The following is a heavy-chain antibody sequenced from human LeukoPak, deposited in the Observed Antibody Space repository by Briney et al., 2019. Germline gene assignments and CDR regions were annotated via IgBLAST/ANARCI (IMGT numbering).Heavy chain of an antibody. CDR2: INTNGANT. CDR3: AKPRYSSGWYYFDY. CDR1: GFTFKSYA. V-gene: IGHV3-64*04. D-gene: IGHD6-19*01. J-gene: IGHJ4*02. Sequence: GGSLRLSCSASGFTFKSYAMHWVRQAPGKGLEYVSSINTNGANTYYADSVKGRFTISRDNSKNTLYLQMNSLRAEDTAVYYCAKPRYSSGWYYFDYWGQGTLVTVSS.